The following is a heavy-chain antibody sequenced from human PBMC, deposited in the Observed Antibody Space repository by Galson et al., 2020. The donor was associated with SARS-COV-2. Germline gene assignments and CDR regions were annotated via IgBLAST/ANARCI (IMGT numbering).Heavy chain of an antibody. V-gene: IGHV3-72*01. Sequence: GSLRLPCASSGFTFSDDYIDWARQAPRQGLDWIGRSRTIADSYTTAYPASVKGRFTISRDDSKNSPYLEMNSLQTGETAVYYRARLHGYSSGWYNYWGQGTLVTVSS. CDR3: ARLHGYSSGWYNY. CDR2: SRTIADSYTT. D-gene: IGHD6-19*01. CDR1: GFTFSDDY. J-gene: IGHJ4*02.